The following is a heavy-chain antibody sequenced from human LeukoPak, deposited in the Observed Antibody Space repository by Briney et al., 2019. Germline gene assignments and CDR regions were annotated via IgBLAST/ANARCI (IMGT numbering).Heavy chain of an antibody. D-gene: IGHD4-11*01. J-gene: IGHJ5*02. V-gene: IGHV4-30-4*08. CDR2: IYYSGST. CDR1: GGSISSGDYY. Sequence: SQTLSLTCTVSGGSISSGDYYWSWIRQPPGKGLGWIGYIYYSGSTYYNPSLKSRVTISVDTSKNQFSLNLSSVTAADTAVYYCATMTTASSFDPWGQGTLVTVSS. CDR3: ATMTTASSFDP.